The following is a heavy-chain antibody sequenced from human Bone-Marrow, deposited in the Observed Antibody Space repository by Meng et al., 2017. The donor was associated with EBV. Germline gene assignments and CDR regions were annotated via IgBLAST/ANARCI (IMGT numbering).Heavy chain of an antibody. CDR3: VRGYDYGDYVDF. CDR1: GGSISTPNYY. D-gene: IGHD4-17*01. CDR2: FYSVATT. J-gene: IGHJ4*02. V-gene: IGHV4-39*07. Sequence: QLPLQEPGPGLVNPSETLSLICTVSGGSISTPNYYWGWIRQPPGKGLEWIGTFYSVATTFYNPSLKSRLTISVDTSKNQFSLRLNSVTAADTAVYYCVRGYDYGDYVDFWGQGTLVTVSS.